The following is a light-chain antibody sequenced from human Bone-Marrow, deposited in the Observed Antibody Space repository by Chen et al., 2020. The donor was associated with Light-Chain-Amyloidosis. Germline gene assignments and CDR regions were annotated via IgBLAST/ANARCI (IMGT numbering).Light chain of an antibody. CDR1: NLGSTS. J-gene: IGLJ3*02. V-gene: IGLV3-21*02. CDR3: PVWDRSRDRPV. Sequence: SYVLTQPSSVSVAPGQTATIACWGNNLGSTSVHWYQQTPGQAPLLVVYDDSDRPSGIPERGSGDDAWNTATLTICRVEAGDEADDDWPVWDRSRDRPVFGGGTKLTVI. CDR2: DDS.